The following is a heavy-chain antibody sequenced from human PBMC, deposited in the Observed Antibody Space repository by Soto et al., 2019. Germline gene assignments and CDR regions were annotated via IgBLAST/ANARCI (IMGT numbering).Heavy chain of an antibody. V-gene: IGHV1-69*06. CDR3: ARGKNVVGIEHHAYYYYYYGMDV. CDR2: IIPIFGTA. J-gene: IGHJ6*02. CDR1: GGTFSSYA. Sequence: QVQLVQSGAEVKKPGSSVKVSCKASGGTFSSYAISWVRQAPGQGLEWMGGIIPIFGTANYAQKFQGRVTITADKSTSTAYMELSSLRSEDTAVYYCARGKNVVGIEHHAYYYYYYGMDVWGQGTTVTVSS. D-gene: IGHD2-2*01.